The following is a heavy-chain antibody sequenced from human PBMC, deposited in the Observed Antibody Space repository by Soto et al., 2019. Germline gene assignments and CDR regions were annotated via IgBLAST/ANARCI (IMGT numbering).Heavy chain of an antibody. Sequence: QVQLVQSGAEVKKPGASVKVSCKASGYTFTSYFITWVRQAPGQGLEWMGWISAYNGNTNYTQMLQGRVTMTTDTSTATAYMEMRSLGSDDTAVYFCARQNYYSGMDVWGQGTTVTVSS. CDR2: ISAYNGNT. CDR1: GYTFTSYF. CDR3: ARQNYYSGMDV. J-gene: IGHJ6*02. V-gene: IGHV1-18*01.